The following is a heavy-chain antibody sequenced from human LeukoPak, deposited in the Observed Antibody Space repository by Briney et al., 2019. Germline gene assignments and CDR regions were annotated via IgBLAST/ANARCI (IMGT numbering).Heavy chain of an antibody. D-gene: IGHD2-15*01. Sequence: SETLSLTCTVSGGSISSYYWSWIRQPPGKGLEWIGYIYYSGSTNYNPSLKSRVTISVDTSKNQFSLKLSSVTAADTAVYYCARVGYCSHGSCLRLDWYFDLWGRGTLVTVSS. V-gene: IGHV4-59*01. CDR1: GGSISSYY. CDR2: IYYSGST. CDR3: ARVGYCSHGSCLRLDWYFDL. J-gene: IGHJ2*01.